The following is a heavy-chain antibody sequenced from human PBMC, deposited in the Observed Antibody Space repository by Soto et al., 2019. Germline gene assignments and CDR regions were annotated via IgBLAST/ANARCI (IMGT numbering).Heavy chain of an antibody. Sequence: QVQLVQSGAEVKKPGSSVKVSCKASGGTFSSYAISWVRQAPGQGLEWMGGFIPFFGTANYAQKFQGRVTITAAESTSTAYMELSSLRSEDTGVYYCARDQGSGGDFDYWGQGTLVTFSS. D-gene: IGHD2-15*01. CDR1: GGTFSSYA. J-gene: IGHJ4*02. CDR3: ARDQGSGGDFDY. V-gene: IGHV1-69*12. CDR2: FIPFFGTA.